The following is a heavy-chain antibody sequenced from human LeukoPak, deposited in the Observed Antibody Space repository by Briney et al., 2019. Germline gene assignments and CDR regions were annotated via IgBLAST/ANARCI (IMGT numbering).Heavy chain of an antibody. CDR3: ARDPTHYLRYGYFDY. CDR1: GFPFSTFG. Sequence: PWGSLRLSCAASGFPFSTFGMHWVRQAPGKGLEWVAYIRYDGSNKYYADSVKGRFTISRDNAKNSLYLQMNSLRAEDTAVYYCARDPTHYLRYGYFDYWGQGTLVTASS. V-gene: IGHV3-30*02. D-gene: IGHD3-9*01. J-gene: IGHJ4*02. CDR2: IRYDGSNK.